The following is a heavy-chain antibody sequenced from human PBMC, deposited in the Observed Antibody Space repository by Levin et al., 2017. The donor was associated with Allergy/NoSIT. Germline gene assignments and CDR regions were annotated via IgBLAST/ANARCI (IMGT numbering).Heavy chain of an antibody. D-gene: IGHD2-2*01. CDR2: ITSKGSGGTI. CDR3: TAPTSWQSRYYFNL. J-gene: IGHJ2*01. CDR1: ESTFTDAW. V-gene: IGHV3-15*01. Sequence: AGGSLRLSCEAPESTFTDAWLNWVRQAPGQGLEWVARITSKGSGGTIDYAAAVKGRFTISRDDSKKTLYLQMNSLKTEDTAVYYCTAPTSWQSRYYFNLWGRGTLVTVSS.